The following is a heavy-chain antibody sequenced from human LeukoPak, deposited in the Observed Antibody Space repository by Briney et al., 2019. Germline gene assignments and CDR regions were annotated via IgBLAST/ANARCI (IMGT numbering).Heavy chain of an antibody. CDR3: ARKGSGYYVSEFDY. Sequence: SETLSLTCTVFGGAISSYYWSWIRQPPGKGLDWLGYTYYIGITNYNPPLTSRVTISVATSKTQFSLNMSSSTAPQTPAYFCARKGSGYYVSEFDYWGQGTLVTVSS. CDR1: GGAISSYY. V-gene: IGHV4-59*13. J-gene: IGHJ4*02. CDR2: TYYIGIT. D-gene: IGHD3-3*01.